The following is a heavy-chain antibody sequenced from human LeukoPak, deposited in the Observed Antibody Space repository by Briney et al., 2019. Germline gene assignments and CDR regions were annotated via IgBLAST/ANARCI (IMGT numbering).Heavy chain of an antibody. Sequence: PGGSLRLSCAASGFTFSSYAMHWVRQAPGKGLEWVAVISYDGSNKYYADSVKGRFTISRDNSKNTLYLQMNSLRAEDTAVYYCARDKTTVTTDYYGMDVWGQGTTVTVSS. CDR2: ISYDGSNK. V-gene: IGHV3-30-3*01. CDR1: GFTFSSYA. CDR3: ARDKTTVTTDYYGMDV. J-gene: IGHJ6*02. D-gene: IGHD4-17*01.